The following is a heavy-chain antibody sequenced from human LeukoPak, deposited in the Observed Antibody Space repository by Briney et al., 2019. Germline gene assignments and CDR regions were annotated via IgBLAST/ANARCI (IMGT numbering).Heavy chain of an antibody. CDR1: GFTFSSYG. J-gene: IGHJ1*01. Sequence: GGSLRLSCAASGFTFSSYGMHWVRQAPGKGLEWVAFIRYDGSIKYYADSVKGRFTISRDNSKNTLYLQMNSLRAEDTAVYYCAKDGPPPRMTAYYYDSSGPLHWGQGTLVTVSS. CDR2: IRYDGSIK. V-gene: IGHV3-30*02. D-gene: IGHD3-22*01. CDR3: AKDGPPPRMTAYYYDSSGPLH.